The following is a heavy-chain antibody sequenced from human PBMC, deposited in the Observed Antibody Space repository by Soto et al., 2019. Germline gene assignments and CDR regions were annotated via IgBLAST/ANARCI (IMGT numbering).Heavy chain of an antibody. CDR1: GYSFTSYW. CDR3: ARPADSSGYYFGY. D-gene: IGHD3-22*01. Sequence: GEALKISCKGSGYSFTSYWIGWVRQMPGKGLGWMGIIYPGDSDTRYSPSFQCQVTISADKAISTAYLQWSSLKASDTAMHYCARPADSSGYYFGYRGQGTLVTVSA. J-gene: IGHJ4*02. V-gene: IGHV5-51*01. CDR2: IYPGDSDT.